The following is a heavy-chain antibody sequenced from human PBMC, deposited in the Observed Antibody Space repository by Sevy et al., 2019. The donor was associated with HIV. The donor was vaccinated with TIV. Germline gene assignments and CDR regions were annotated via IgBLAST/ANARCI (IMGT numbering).Heavy chain of an antibody. CDR2: FDPEVDET. V-gene: IGHV1-24*01. CDR3: ATTKHYYDSSGYPFDY. CDR1: GYTLTELS. J-gene: IGHJ4*02. Sequence: ASVKVSCKVSGYTLTELSMHWVRQAPGKGLEWMGTFDPEVDETIYAQKFQGRVTMTEDTSTDTAYMELSSLRSEDTAVYYCATTKHYYDSSGYPFDYWGEGTLVSVSS. D-gene: IGHD3-22*01.